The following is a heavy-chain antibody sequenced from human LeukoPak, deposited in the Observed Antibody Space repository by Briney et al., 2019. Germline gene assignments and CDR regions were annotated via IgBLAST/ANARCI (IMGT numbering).Heavy chain of an antibody. CDR1: GFTFSSYA. CDR2: ISYDGSNK. V-gene: IGHV3-30-3*01. D-gene: IGHD3-16*01. J-gene: IGHJ4*02. CDR3: AKELGDDYFDY. Sequence: PGGSLRLSCAASGFTFSSYAVHWVRQAPGKGLEWVAVISYDGSNKYYADSVKGRFTISRDNSKNTLYLQMNSLRAEDTAVYYCAKELGDDYFDYWGQGTLVTVSS.